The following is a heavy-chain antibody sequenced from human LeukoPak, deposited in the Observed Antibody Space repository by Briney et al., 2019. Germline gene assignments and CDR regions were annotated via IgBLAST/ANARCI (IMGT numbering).Heavy chain of an antibody. Sequence: PGGSLRLSCAASGFTFSNSWMNWVRQAPGKGLLWVSRINTDGSGTTYADSVKGRFTISRDNAKNTLYLQMNSLRAEDTGVYYCATQAGITIFGRYFDYWGQGTLVTVSS. V-gene: IGHV3-74*01. CDR3: ATQAGITIFGRYFDY. J-gene: IGHJ4*02. CDR1: GFTFSNSW. D-gene: IGHD3-3*01. CDR2: INTDGSGT.